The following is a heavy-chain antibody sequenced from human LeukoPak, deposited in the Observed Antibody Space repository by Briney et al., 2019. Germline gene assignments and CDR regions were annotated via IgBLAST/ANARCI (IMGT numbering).Heavy chain of an antibody. CDR1: GFTFSSYW. CDR2: VNRDGSET. Sequence: GGSLRLSCAASGFTFSSYWMIWVRQVPGRGPEWVANVNRDGSETYYLDSVKGRFTISKDNAKNSLYLQMNSLRAEDTALYHCARNNGMDVWGQGTTVIVSS. CDR3: ARNNGMDV. J-gene: IGHJ6*02. V-gene: IGHV3-7*03.